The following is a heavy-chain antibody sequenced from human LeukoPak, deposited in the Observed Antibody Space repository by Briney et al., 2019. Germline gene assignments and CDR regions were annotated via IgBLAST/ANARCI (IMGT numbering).Heavy chain of an antibody. CDR2: ISGSGGST. V-gene: IGHV3-23*01. J-gene: IGHJ5*02. CDR1: GFSFSSYA. D-gene: IGHD6-13*01. Sequence: GGSLRLSCAASGFSFSSYAMSWVRQAPGKGLEWVSVISGSGGSTNYADSVKGRFTISRDNSKNTLYLQMNSLRAEDTAVYYCAKSGSSWRGWSDPWGQGTLVTVSS. CDR3: AKSGSSWRGWSDP.